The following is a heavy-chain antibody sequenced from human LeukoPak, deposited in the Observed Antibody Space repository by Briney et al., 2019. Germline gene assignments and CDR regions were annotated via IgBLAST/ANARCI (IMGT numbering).Heavy chain of an antibody. CDR3: ASQGSSWYYFDY. CDR2: ISSSSSYI. J-gene: IGHJ4*02. CDR1: GFSFSSNS. Sequence: PGGSLRLSCAASGFSFSSNSMNWVRQAPGKGLEWVSSISSSSSYIYYADSVKGRFTISRDNAKNSLYLQMNSLRAEDTAVYYCASQGSSWYYFDYWGQGTLVTVSS. D-gene: IGHD6-13*01. V-gene: IGHV3-21*01.